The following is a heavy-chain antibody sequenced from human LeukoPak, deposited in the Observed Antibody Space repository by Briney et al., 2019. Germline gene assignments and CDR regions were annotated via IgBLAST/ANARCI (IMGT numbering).Heavy chain of an antibody. CDR3: ARDYPTSGIVTIFDY. V-gene: IGHV3-48*03. CDR2: ISSSGSGSTK. J-gene: IGHJ4*02. D-gene: IGHD1-1*01. Sequence: PGGSLRLSCAASGFTFSSYDMNWVRQAPGKGLEWVSYISSSGSGSTKFYADSVKGRFTISRDNAENSLYLQMSSLRVEDTAVYYCARDYPTSGIVTIFDYWGQGTLVTVSS. CDR1: GFTFSSYD.